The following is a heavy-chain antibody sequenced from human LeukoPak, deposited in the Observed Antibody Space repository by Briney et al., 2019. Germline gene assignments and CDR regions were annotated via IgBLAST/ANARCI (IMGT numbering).Heavy chain of an antibody. CDR1: GGSISSYY. CDR2: IYTSGST. J-gene: IGHJ6*03. CDR3: ARDHMVRGANYYYYYMDV. D-gene: IGHD3-10*01. Sequence: SETLSLTCTVSGGSISSYYWSWIRQPAGKGLEWIGRIYTSGSTNYNPSLKSRVTMSVDTFKNQFSLKLSSVTAADTAVYYCARDHMVRGANYYYYYMDVWGKGTTVTISS. V-gene: IGHV4-4*07.